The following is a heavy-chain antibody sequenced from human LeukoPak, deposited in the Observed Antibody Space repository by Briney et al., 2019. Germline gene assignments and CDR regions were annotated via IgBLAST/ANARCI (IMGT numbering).Heavy chain of an antibody. J-gene: IGHJ4*02. CDR1: GYTFTSYA. V-gene: IGHV1-3*01. D-gene: IGHD3-22*01. Sequence: ASVKVSCTASGYTFTSYAMHWVRQAPGQRLEWMGWINAGNGNTKYSQKFQGRVTITRDTSASTAYMELSSLRSEDTAVYYCARSDLPPYYYDSSGYPEPIDYWGQGTLVTVSS. CDR3: ARSDLPPYYYDSSGYPEPIDY. CDR2: INAGNGNT.